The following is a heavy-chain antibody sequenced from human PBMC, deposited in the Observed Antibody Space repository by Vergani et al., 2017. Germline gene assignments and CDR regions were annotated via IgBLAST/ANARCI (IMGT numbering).Heavy chain of an antibody. CDR2: INPNSGGT. CDR1: GYTFTGYY. J-gene: IGHJ3*02. CDR3: ARVGSLSQDGDAFDI. V-gene: IGHV1-2*02. Sequence: QVQLVQSGAEVKKPGASVKVSCKASGYTFTGYYMHWVRQAPGQGLEWMGWINPNSGGTNYAQKFQGRVTMTRETSISTAYMELSRLRSDDTAVYYCARVGSLSQDGDAFDIWGQGTMVTVSS. D-gene: IGHD3-10*01.